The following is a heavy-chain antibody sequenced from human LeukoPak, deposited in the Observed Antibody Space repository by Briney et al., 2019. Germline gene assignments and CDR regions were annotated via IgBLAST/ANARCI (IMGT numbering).Heavy chain of an antibody. D-gene: IGHD6-19*01. Sequence: GGSLRLSCAASGFTFSSYWMSWVRQAPGKGLEWVANIKQDGSEKYYVDSVKGRFTISRDNAKNSLYLQMNSLRAEDTAVYYCAREYFQQWLVRKGNWFDPWGQGTLVTVSS. CDR1: GFTFSSYW. J-gene: IGHJ5*02. CDR2: IKQDGSEK. V-gene: IGHV3-7*01. CDR3: AREYFQQWLVRKGNWFDP.